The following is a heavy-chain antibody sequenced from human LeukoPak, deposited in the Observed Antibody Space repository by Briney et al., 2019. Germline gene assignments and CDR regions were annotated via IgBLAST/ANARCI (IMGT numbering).Heavy chain of an antibody. Sequence: GGSLRLSCAGTGFTFSSYSMNWVRQAPGKGLEWVSYISSSGGDTYYADSVKGRFTISRDNAQNSLSLQMNGLRDEDTAVYHCARSRSGNYFDYWGQGTLVSVS. CDR3: ARSRSGNYFDY. CDR2: ISSSGGDT. J-gene: IGHJ4*02. V-gene: IGHV3-48*02. D-gene: IGHD1-26*01. CDR1: GFTFSSYS.